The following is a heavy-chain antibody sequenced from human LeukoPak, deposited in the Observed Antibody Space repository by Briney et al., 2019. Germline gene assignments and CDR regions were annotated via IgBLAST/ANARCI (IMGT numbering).Heavy chain of an antibody. CDR2: ISSSGSTI. Sequence: PGKSLRLSCAASGFTFNNYGMHWVRQAPGKGLEWVSYISSSGSTIYYADSVKGRFTISRDNAKNSLYLQMNSLRAEDTAVYYCARDDAAADYYYYYGMDVWGQGTTVTVSS. J-gene: IGHJ6*02. CDR1: GFTFNNYG. D-gene: IGHD2-2*01. V-gene: IGHV3-48*01. CDR3: ARDDAAADYYYYYGMDV.